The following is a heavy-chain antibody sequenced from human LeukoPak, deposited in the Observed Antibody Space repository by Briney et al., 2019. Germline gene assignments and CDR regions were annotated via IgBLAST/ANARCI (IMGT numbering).Heavy chain of an antibody. J-gene: IGHJ4*02. CDR2: IYYSGNT. Sequence: PSETLSLTCTVSGVSISSSNSYWGWIRQPPGTGLEWIGSIYYSGNTYYNASLKSQVSISIDTSKNQFSLRLTSVTAADTAVYYCARQTGSGLFILPGGQGTLVTVSS. D-gene: IGHD3/OR15-3a*01. CDR1: GVSISSSNSY. CDR3: ARQTGSGLFILP. V-gene: IGHV4-39*01.